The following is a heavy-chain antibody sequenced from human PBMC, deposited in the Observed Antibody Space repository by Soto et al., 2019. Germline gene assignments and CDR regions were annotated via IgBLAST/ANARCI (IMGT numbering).Heavy chain of an antibody. CDR2: IYYSGST. J-gene: IGHJ5*02. CDR3: VTQEVGGTYVYTFDP. V-gene: IGHV4-39*01. D-gene: IGHD1-26*01. Sequence: QLHLRESGPGLVKPSETLSLTCTVSGGSITSSSYYWGWIRQPPGKGLEWIGSIYYSGSTYYNPSLTSRVTISVDTSKNQFSLKLSSVTAADTAVYYCVTQEVGGTYVYTFDPWGQGTLVTVSS. CDR1: GGSITSSSYY.